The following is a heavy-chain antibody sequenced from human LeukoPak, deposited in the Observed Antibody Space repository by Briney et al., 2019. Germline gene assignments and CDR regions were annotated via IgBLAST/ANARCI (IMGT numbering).Heavy chain of an antibody. V-gene: IGHV1-2*04. CDR3: ARGPNDCGDYELPDY. Sequence: ASVKVSCKASGYTFTGYYMHWVRQAPGQGLEWMGWINPNSGGTNYAQKFQGWVTMTRDTSISTAYMELSRLRSDDTAVYYCARGPNDCGDYELPDYWGQGTLVTVSS. CDR2: INPNSGGT. J-gene: IGHJ4*02. D-gene: IGHD4-17*01. CDR1: GYTFTGYY.